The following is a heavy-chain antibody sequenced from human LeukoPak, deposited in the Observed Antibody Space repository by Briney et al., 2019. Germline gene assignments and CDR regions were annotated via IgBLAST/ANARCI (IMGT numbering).Heavy chain of an antibody. Sequence: PGGSLRLSCAASGFTFSSYGMHWVRQAPGKGLEWVAFIWYDGSNKYYADSVKGRFTISRDNSKNTLYLQMSSLRTEDTAVYYCAKDPRYYYDSSGYIAEYFQYWGQGTLVTVSS. CDR1: GFTFSSYG. V-gene: IGHV3-30*02. CDR3: AKDPRYYYDSSGYIAEYFQY. CDR2: IWYDGSNK. J-gene: IGHJ1*01. D-gene: IGHD3-22*01.